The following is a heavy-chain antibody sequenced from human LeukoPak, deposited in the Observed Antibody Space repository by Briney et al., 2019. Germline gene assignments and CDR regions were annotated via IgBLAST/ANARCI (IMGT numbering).Heavy chain of an antibody. V-gene: IGHV3-33*06. D-gene: IGHD1-26*01. CDR1: GITFSSYG. CDR3: AKVHLWELPTG. CDR2: IWYDGSNK. Sequence: PGRSLRLSCEASGITFSSYGMHWVRQDPGKGLEWVAVIWYDGSNKYYADSVKGRFTIPRDNSKNTLYLQMNSLRAEDTAVYYCAKVHLWELPTGWGQGTLVTVSS. J-gene: IGHJ4*02.